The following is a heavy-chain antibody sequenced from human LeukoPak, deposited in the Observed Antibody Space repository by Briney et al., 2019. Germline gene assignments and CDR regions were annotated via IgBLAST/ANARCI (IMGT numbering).Heavy chain of an antibody. CDR2: IYYSGST. J-gene: IGHJ4*02. CDR3: ARWVTTVTNEGFDY. D-gene: IGHD4-17*01. Sequence: SETLSLTCTVSGGSISSYYWSWIRQPPGKGLEWIGYIYYSGSTNYNPSLKSRVTISVDTSKNQFSLKLSSVTAADTAVYYCARWVTTVTNEGFDYWGQGTLVTVSS. CDR1: GGSISSYY. V-gene: IGHV4-59*01.